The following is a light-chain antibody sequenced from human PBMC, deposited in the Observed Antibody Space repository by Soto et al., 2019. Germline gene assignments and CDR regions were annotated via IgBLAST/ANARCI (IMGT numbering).Light chain of an antibody. CDR1: QSISSW. Sequence: IQMTQSPSTLSASVGDRVTITCRASQSISSWLAWYQHKPGEAPKLLISQASILESGVPPRFSGSGSGTEFTLTITSLQPEDFTTYFCQQYTTYWTFGQGTKVDIK. CDR3: QQYTTYWT. V-gene: IGKV1-5*03. J-gene: IGKJ1*01. CDR2: QAS.